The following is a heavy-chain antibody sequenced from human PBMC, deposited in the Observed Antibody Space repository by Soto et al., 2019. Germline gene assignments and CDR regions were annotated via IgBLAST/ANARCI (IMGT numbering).Heavy chain of an antibody. CDR3: ARGQWLVFDY. CDR2: ISSSGSTI. Sequence: WGALIVSCASSGFTFSDYYMSWIRQAPGKGLEWVSYISSSGSTIYYADSVKGRFTISRDNAKNSLYLQMNSLRAEDTAVYYCARGQWLVFDYWGQGTLVTVSS. J-gene: IGHJ4*02. CDR1: GFTFSDYY. D-gene: IGHD6-19*01. V-gene: IGHV3-11*01.